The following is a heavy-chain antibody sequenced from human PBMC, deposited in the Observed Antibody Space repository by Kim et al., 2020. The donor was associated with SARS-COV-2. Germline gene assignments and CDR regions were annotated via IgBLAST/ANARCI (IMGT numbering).Heavy chain of an antibody. CDR3: ARVSGSYYVFDY. D-gene: IGHD1-26*01. Sequence: NYNPSLKSRVTISVDTSKNQFSLKLSSVTAADTAVYYCARVSGSYYVFDYWGQGTLVTVSS. V-gene: IGHV4-34*01. J-gene: IGHJ4*02.